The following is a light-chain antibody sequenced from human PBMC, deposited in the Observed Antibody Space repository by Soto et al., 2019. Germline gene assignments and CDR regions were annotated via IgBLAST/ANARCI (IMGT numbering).Light chain of an antibody. CDR1: SSDVGGYNY. CDR3: ISYTSSITYV. Sequence: QSALTQPASLSGSPGQSITISGTGTSSDVGGYNYVSWYQQRPGKAPKLIISDVSNRPSGVSDRFSASKSGNTASLTISGLQTEDEADYYCISYTSSITYVFGTGTKLTVL. CDR2: DVS. V-gene: IGLV2-14*03. J-gene: IGLJ1*01.